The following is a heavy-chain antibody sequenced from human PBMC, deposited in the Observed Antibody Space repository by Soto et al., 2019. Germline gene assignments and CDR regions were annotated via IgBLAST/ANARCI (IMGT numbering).Heavy chain of an antibody. CDR1: GFTFSSYA. Sequence: QVQLVESGGGVVQPGRSLRRSCAASGFTFSSYAMHWVRQAPGKGLEWVAVISYDGSNKYYADSVKGRFTISRDNSKNTLYLQMNSLRAEDTAVYYCARAGVAAAGTFDYYYGMYVWGQGTTVTVSS. CDR3: ARAGVAAAGTFDYYYGMYV. V-gene: IGHV3-30-3*01. CDR2: ISYDGSNK. D-gene: IGHD6-13*01. J-gene: IGHJ6*02.